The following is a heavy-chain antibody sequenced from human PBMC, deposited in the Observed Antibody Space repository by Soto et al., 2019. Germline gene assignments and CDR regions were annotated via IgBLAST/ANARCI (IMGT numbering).Heavy chain of an antibody. J-gene: IGHJ4*02. V-gene: IGHV1-69*13. D-gene: IGHD3-22*01. CDR3: ARSTYDSSGYYPFDY. Sequence: GASVKVSCKASGYTFSSYAISWVRQAPGQGLEWMGGIIPIFGTANYAQKFQGRVTITADESTSTAYMELSSLRSEDTAEYYCARSTYDSSGYYPFDYWGQGTLVTVSS. CDR2: IIPIFGTA. CDR1: GYTFSSYA.